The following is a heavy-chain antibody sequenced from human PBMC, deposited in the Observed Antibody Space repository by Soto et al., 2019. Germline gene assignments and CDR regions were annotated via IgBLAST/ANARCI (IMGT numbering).Heavy chain of an antibody. Sequence: PGESLKISCKGSGYSFTSYWISWVRQMPGKGLDWMGRIDPSDSYTNYSPSFQGHVTISADKSISTAYLRWSSLKASDTAMYYCARIQLWDYYYGMDVWGQGTTVTVSS. D-gene: IGHD5-18*01. CDR3: ARIQLWDYYYGMDV. J-gene: IGHJ6*02. V-gene: IGHV5-10-1*01. CDR1: GYSFTSYW. CDR2: IDPSDSYT.